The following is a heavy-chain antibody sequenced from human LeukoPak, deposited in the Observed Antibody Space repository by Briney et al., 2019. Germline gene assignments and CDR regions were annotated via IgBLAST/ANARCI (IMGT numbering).Heavy chain of an antibody. Sequence: PGESLKISCKGSGYRFTSYWIGWVRQIPGKGLEWMGIIYPGDSDTTYSPSFQGQVTISADKSISTAYLQWSSLKASDTAMYYCARRNPLTQDAFDIWGQGTMVTVSS. D-gene: IGHD2-21*02. V-gene: IGHV5-51*01. J-gene: IGHJ3*02. CDR1: GYRFTSYW. CDR3: ARRNPLTQDAFDI. CDR2: IYPGDSDT.